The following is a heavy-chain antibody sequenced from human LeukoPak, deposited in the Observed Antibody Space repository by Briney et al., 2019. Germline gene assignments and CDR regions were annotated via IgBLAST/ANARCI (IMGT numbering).Heavy chain of an antibody. J-gene: IGHJ6*02. V-gene: IGHV3-33*01. CDR3: ARLLLFDYGMDV. CDR2: IWYDGSNK. CDR1: GFTFSSYG. Sequence: GGSLRLSCAASGFTFSSYGMHWVRQAPGKGLEWVAVIWYDGSNKYYADSVKGRFTISRDNSKNTLYLQMNSLRAEDTAVYYCARLLLFDYGMDVWGQGTTVTVSS.